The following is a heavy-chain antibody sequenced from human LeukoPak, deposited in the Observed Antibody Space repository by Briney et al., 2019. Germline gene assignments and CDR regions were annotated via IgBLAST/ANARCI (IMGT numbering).Heavy chain of an antibody. V-gene: IGHV4-39*01. D-gene: IGHD6-13*01. J-gene: IGHJ2*01. CDR1: GGSISSSSYY. CDR3: ARRSGRAAAGTGSYWYFDL. Sequence: PSETLSLTCTVSGGSISSSSYYWGWIRQPPGKGLEWIGTIYYNGSTYFNPSLKSRVTISVDTSKNQFSLKLSSVTAADTAVYYCARRSGRAAAGTGSYWYFDLWGRGTLVTVSS. CDR2: IYYNGST.